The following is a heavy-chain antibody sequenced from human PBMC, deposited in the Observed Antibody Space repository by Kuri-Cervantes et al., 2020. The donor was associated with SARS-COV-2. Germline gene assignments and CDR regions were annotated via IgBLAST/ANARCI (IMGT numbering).Heavy chain of an antibody. J-gene: IGHJ5*02. V-gene: IGHV2-70*11. CDR2: IDWDDDK. CDR3: ARIHSSSSSRGHWFDP. CDR1: GFSLSTSGMC. Sequence: SGPTLVKPTQTLTLTCTFSGFSLSTSGMCVSWIRQPPGKALEWLARIDWDDDKYYSTSLKTRLTISKDTSKNQVVLTMTNMDPVDTATYYCARIHSSSSSRGHWFDPWGQGTLVTVSS. D-gene: IGHD6-6*01.